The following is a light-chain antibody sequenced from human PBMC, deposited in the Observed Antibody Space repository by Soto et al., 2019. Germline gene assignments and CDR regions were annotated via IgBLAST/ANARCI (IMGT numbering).Light chain of an antibody. CDR1: SSDVGGYNY. J-gene: IGLJ2*01. V-gene: IGLV2-14*01. CDR3: SSYTSSSTLV. Sequence: QSALTQPASVSESPGKSITISCTGTSSDVGGYNYVSWYQQHPGKATKLMIYEVSNRPSGVSNRFSGSKSGNTASLTISGLQAEDEADYYCSSYTSSSTLVFGGGTKLTVL. CDR2: EVS.